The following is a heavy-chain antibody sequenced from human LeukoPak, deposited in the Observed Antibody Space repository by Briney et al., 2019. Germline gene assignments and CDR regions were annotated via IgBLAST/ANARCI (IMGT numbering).Heavy chain of an antibody. J-gene: IGHJ1*01. CDR1: TFTFSNYW. CDR3: ATPAAGPGAEYSLY. CDR2: INSDGTDT. D-gene: IGHD6-13*01. V-gene: IGHV3-74*01. Sequence: PEGSLRLSCADSTFTFSNYWMHWVRQAPGKGLVWVSRINSDGTDTSYADSVKGRFTTSRDNAKNSLDLQMNSLKVEDTAVYYCATPAAGPGAEYSLYWGQGTLVIVSS.